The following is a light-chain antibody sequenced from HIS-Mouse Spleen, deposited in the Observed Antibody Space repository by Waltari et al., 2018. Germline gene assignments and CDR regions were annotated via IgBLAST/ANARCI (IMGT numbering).Light chain of an antibody. V-gene: IGLV3-21*03. CDR3: QVWDSSSDHPYV. CDR2: DDR. CDR1: NIGSKS. Sequence: SYVLTQPPSVSVAPGKTARITCGGNNIGSKSVHWYKQKPGQAPVLVVHDDRDRPSGIPERFSGSNSGNTATLTISRVEAGDEADYYCQVWDSSSDHPYVFGTGTKVTVL. J-gene: IGLJ1*01.